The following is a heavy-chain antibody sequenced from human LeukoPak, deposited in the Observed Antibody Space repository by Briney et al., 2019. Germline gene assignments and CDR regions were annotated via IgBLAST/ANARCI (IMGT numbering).Heavy chain of an antibody. V-gene: IGHV3-21*01. J-gene: IGHJ3*02. Sequence: GGSLRLSCEAYGFRFSIYNMNWVRLAPGKWLEWVSSIGGSISQVWYADSVKGRVTSARDNAKNSLYLQMSSLRVEDTAVYFCAKDRFDYDSSGYPYDIWGQGTMATVSS. D-gene: IGHD3-22*01. CDR1: GFRFSIYN. CDR2: IGGSISQV. CDR3: AKDRFDYDSSGYPYDI.